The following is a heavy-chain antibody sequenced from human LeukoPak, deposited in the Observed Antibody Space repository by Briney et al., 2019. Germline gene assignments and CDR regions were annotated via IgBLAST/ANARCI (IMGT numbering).Heavy chain of an antibody. CDR3: AKSHPPTVTTEEGEYLQQ. V-gene: IGHV3-23*01. CDR1: GFTLSTYD. CDR2: YGRSCEDT. D-gene: IGHD4-17*01. Sequence: TGVSLRLSCGASGFTLSTYDVRGARHSRGRGREGFTNYGRSCEDTYYADCVEGRFTIYRHNLKNTVSVHVNSLRAEEGPVYYFAKSHPPTVTTEEGEYLQQWGQGTLLTV. J-gene: IGHJ1*01.